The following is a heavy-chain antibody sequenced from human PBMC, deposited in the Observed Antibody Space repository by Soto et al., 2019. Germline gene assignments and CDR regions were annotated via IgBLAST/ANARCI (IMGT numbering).Heavy chain of an antibody. CDR2: IYYGGST. Sequence: SETLSLTCTVSGGSISSGGYYWSWIRQHPGKGLEWIGYIYYGGSTYYNPSLKSRVTISVDTSKNQFSLKLSSVTAADTAVYYCARRIVDTAMVGWFDPWGQGTLVTVSS. D-gene: IGHD5-18*01. CDR1: GGSISSGGYY. V-gene: IGHV4-31*03. J-gene: IGHJ5*02. CDR3: ARRIVDTAMVGWFDP.